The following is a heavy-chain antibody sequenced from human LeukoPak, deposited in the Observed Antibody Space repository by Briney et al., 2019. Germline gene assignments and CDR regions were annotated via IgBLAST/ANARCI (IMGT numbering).Heavy chain of an antibody. Sequence: SETLSLTCTVSGGSISSYYWSWIRKPPGKGLEWIGDIYHSGSTNYNPSLKSRVTISVDTSKNQFSLRLSSVTAADTAVYYSARLASGSYGPLTPFDYWGQGTLVTVSS. J-gene: IGHJ4*02. CDR2: IYHSGST. CDR3: ARLASGSYGPLTPFDY. V-gene: IGHV4-59*08. CDR1: GGSISSYY. D-gene: IGHD1-26*01.